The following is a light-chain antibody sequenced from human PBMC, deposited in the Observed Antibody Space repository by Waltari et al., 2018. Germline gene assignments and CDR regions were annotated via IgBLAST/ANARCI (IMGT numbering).Light chain of an antibody. CDR3: SSYGV. J-gene: IGLJ1*01. CDR2: EVS. CDR1: SSDVGAYNY. V-gene: IGLV2-8*01. Sequence: QSALTQPPSASGSPGQSVAISCPGTSSDVGAYNYVSWYQQHPGKAPKLMIYEVSKRPSGVPDRFSGSKSGNTASLTVSGLQAEDEADYYCSSYGVFGTGTKVTVL.